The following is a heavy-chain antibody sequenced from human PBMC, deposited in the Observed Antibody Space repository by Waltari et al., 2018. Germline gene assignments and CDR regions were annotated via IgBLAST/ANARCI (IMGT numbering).Heavy chain of an antibody. V-gene: IGHV1-69*02. D-gene: IGHD3-16*02. CDR3: ARVVGDYVWGSYRYHYYGMDV. J-gene: IGHJ6*02. CDR1: GGTFSSYT. CDR2: IIPSRGIS. Sequence: QVQLVQSGAEVKKPGSSVKVSCKASGGTFSSYTISWVRQAPGQGLEWVGKIIPSRGISNDAQKFQGGVTITADKSTSTAYMELSSLRSEDTAVYYCARVVGDYVWGSYRYHYYGMDVWGQGTTVTVSS.